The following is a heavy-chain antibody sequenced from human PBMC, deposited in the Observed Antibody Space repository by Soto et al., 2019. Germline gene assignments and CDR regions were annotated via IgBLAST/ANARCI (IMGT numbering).Heavy chain of an antibody. CDR2: INHSGST. J-gene: IGHJ4*02. CDR3: ARSGSEMATIIYYFDY. D-gene: IGHD5-12*01. V-gene: IGHV4-34*01. CDR1: GGSFSGYY. Sequence: SETLSLTCAVYGGSFSGYYWSWIRQPPGKGLEWIGEINHSGSTNYNPSLKSRVTISVDTYKNQFSLKLSSVTAADTAVYYCARSGSEMATIIYYFDYWGQGTMVTVSS.